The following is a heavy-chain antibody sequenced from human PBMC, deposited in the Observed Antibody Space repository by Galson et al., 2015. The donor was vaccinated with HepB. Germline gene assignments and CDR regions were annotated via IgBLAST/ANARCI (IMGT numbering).Heavy chain of an antibody. V-gene: IGHV3-53*01. CDR2: IYGGGST. D-gene: IGHD7-27*01. CDR1: GFTVSSNY. CDR3: ARRPWGLTGYFDY. J-gene: IGHJ4*02. Sequence: SLRLSCAASGFTVSSNYMCWVRQAPGKGLEWVSVIYGGGSTYYADSVKGRFTISRDNSKNTLYLQMNSLRAEDTAVYYCARRPWGLTGYFDYWGQGTLVTVSS.